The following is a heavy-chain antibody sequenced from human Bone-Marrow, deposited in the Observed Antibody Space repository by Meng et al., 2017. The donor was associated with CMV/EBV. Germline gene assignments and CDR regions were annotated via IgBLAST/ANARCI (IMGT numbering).Heavy chain of an antibody. D-gene: IGHD1-26*01. CDR2: IYYTGST. J-gene: IGHJ4*02. CDR3: AREQWELLGAFDF. V-gene: IGHV4-39*07. Sequence: SETLSLTCTVSGGSINNTGYYWGWIRQSPGKGLEWIANIYYTGSTYYDLSLRSRVTISVDTSKSQFSLNLYSVTAADTAVYYCAREQWELLGAFDFWGQGILVTVS. CDR1: GGSINNTGYY.